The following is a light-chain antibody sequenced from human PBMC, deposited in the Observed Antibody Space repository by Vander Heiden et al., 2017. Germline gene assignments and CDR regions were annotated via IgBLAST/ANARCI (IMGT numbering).Light chain of an antibody. Sequence: EIVMTQSQATLSVSPGERVTLSCRASQFLSTYLAWYQQKPGQAPRLLINGASTRATGIPARFSGSGSGTEFTLTINSLQSEDFAVYYCQQYNAWPWTFGQGTKVEIK. CDR3: QQYNAWPWT. J-gene: IGKJ1*01. CDR2: GAS. V-gene: IGKV3-15*01. CDR1: QFLSTY.